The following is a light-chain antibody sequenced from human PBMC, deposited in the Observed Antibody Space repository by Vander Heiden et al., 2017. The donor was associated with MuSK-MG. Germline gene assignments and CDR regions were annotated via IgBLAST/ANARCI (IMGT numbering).Light chain of an antibody. Sequence: EIVMTQSPATLSVSPGERATLSCRASQSVSSNLAWYQQRPGQAPGLLIYDASTRATGIPARFSGSGSGTEFTLTISSLQSEDFAVYYCQQDNNWPLTLGGGTKVEIK. CDR1: QSVSSN. V-gene: IGKV3-15*01. CDR2: DAS. CDR3: QQDNNWPLT. J-gene: IGKJ4*01.